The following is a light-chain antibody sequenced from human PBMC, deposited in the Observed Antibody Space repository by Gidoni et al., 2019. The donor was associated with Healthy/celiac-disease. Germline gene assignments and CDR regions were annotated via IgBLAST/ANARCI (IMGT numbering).Light chain of an antibody. CDR1: KLGDKY. Sequence: SYELTQPHSVSVSPGQTASITCSGDKLGDKYACWYQQKPGQSPVLVIYQDSKRPSGIPERFSGSNSGNTATLTISGTQAMDEADYYCQAWDSSTASYVVFGGGTKLTVL. CDR3: QAWDSSTASYVV. J-gene: IGLJ2*01. CDR2: QDS. V-gene: IGLV3-1*01.